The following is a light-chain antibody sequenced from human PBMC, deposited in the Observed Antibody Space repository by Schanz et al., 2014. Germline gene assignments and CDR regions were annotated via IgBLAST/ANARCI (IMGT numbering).Light chain of an antibody. J-gene: IGLJ2*01. V-gene: IGLV2-18*02. CDR3: ASYTSTSIVV. CDR2: DVS. Sequence: QSALTQPPSVSGSPGQSVTISCTGTSSDVGSYNRVSWYQQPPGTAPKLMIYDVSNRPSGVSNRFSGSKSGNTASLTISGLQAEDEADFYCASYTSTSIVVFGGGTKLTVL. CDR1: SSDVGSYNR.